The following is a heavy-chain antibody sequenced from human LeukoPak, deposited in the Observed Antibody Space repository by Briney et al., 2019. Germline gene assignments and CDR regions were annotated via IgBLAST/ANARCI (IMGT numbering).Heavy chain of an antibody. J-gene: IGHJ4*02. Sequence: GGSLRLSCAASGFTFDDYAMNWVRQAPGKGLEWVSGISWNSGRIGYADSVKGRFTISRDNAKNSLYLHMNSLRAEDTALYYCARDSAVAGIDYWGQGTLVTVSS. CDR2: ISWNSGRI. CDR1: GFTFDDYA. V-gene: IGHV3-9*01. D-gene: IGHD6-19*01. CDR3: ARDSAVAGIDY.